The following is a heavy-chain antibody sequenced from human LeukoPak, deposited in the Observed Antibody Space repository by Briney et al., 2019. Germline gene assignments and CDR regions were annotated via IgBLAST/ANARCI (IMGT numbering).Heavy chain of an antibody. J-gene: IGHJ5*02. Sequence: GGSLRLSCAASGFTFSGSAMHWVRQAPGKGLEWVSVIYSGGSTYYADSVKGRFTISRDNSKNTLYLQMNSLRAEDTAVYYCARALGYCSGGSCSGNPAPFDPWGQGTLVTVSS. CDR3: ARALGYCSGGSCSGNPAPFDP. CDR2: IYSGGST. CDR1: GFTFSGSA. D-gene: IGHD2-15*01. V-gene: IGHV3-53*01.